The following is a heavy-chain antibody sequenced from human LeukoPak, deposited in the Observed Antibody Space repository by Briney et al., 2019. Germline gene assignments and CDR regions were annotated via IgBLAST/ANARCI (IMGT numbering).Heavy chain of an antibody. D-gene: IGHD3-3*01. CDR1: GGTFSSYA. CDR3: ASYQSFWSGYERYAFDI. V-gene: IGHV1-69*01. J-gene: IGHJ3*02. CDR2: IIPIFGTA. Sequence: SVKVSCKASGGTFSSYAISWVRQAPGQGLEWMGGIIPIFGTANYAQKFQGRVTITADESTSTAYMELSGLRSEDTAVYYCASYQSFWSGYERYAFDIWGQGTMVTVSS.